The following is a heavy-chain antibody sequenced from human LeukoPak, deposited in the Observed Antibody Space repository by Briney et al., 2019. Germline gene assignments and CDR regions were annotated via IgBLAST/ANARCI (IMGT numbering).Heavy chain of an antibody. CDR1: GFTFSLYG. V-gene: IGHV3-30*18. CDR2: ISNDGDSE. J-gene: IGHJ4*02. Sequence: PGRSLRLSCAASGFTFSLYGMHWVRQAPGKGPEWVALISNDGDSEYYIDSVKGRFTISRDNAKDTPYLQMNSLRGEDTAVYYCAKDGRGRTFFGDIEYWGQGTLVAVSS. D-gene: IGHD3-10*01. CDR3: AKDGRGRTFFGDIEY.